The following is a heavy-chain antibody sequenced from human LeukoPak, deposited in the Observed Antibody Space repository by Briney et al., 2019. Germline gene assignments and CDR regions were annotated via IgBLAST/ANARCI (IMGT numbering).Heavy chain of an antibody. CDR2: IYPGDSDT. V-gene: IGHV5-51*01. CDR1: GFRFSDQW. CDR3: ARRGMECSGGSCYPNFFDY. J-gene: IGHJ4*02. Sequence: GESLKISCKASGFRFSDQWIGWVRQVPGRGLEWVGIIYPGDSDTRYSPSFQGQVAMSADKSISTAYLQWSSLKASDTAIYYCARRGMECSGGSCYPNFFDYWGQGTLVTVSS. D-gene: IGHD2-15*01.